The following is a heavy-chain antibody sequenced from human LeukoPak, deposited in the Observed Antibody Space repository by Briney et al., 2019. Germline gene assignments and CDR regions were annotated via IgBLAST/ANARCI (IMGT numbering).Heavy chain of an antibody. CDR1: GGSISSYY. D-gene: IGHD1-26*01. J-gene: IGHJ4*02. Sequence: PSETLSLTCTVSGGSISSYYWSWIRQPPGKGLEWIGYIYYSGSTNYNPSLKSRVTISVDTSKNQFSLKLSSVTAADTAVYYCARAKWELPVYYFDYWGQGTLVTVSS. CDR3: ARAKWELPVYYFDY. CDR2: IYYSGST. V-gene: IGHV4-59*08.